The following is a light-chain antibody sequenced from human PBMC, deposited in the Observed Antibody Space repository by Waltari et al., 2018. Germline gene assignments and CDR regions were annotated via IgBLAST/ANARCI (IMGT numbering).Light chain of an antibody. J-gene: IGKJ5*01. Sequence: DIVMTQSPDALAVALGERATLHCQSRQALSSSSNSNTYIAWYQHTPGQPPKLLIRWASIRASGVPDRFSGSGSGADFTLTISSLQAEDVAVYYCHHYYIPPLTFGQGTRLEI. CDR1: QALSSSSNSNTY. CDR2: WAS. CDR3: HHYYIPPLT. V-gene: IGKV4-1*01.